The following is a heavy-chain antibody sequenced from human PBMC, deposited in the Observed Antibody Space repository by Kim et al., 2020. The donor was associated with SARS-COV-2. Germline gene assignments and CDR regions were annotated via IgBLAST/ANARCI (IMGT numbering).Heavy chain of an antibody. D-gene: IGHD6-19*01. CDR3: ARDSGSVPPGYSSGWYDY. V-gene: IGHV4-39*06. J-gene: IGHJ4*02. Sequence: KSRVTISVDTSKNQFALKLSAVTAADTAVYYCARDSGSVPPGYSSGWYDYWGQGTLVTVSS.